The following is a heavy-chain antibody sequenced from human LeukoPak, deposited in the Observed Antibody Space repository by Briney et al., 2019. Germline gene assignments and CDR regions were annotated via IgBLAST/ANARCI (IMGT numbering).Heavy chain of an antibody. CDR1: GFSFIDSA. CDR3: VKGGQDFDFWRFDL. J-gene: IGHJ5*02. D-gene: IGHD3-3*01. CDR2: ISDTGGRT. V-gene: IGHV3-23*01. Sequence: GGSLRLSCAASGFSFIDSAVSWVRHSPGEGLKWVSSISDTGGRTYYADSVKGRFTITRDDSRNTVNLQMNSLRAGDTARYYCVKGGQDFDFWRFDLWGQGILVIVSS.